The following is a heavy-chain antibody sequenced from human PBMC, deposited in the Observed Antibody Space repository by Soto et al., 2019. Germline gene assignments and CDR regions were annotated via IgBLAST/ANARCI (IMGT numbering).Heavy chain of an antibody. CDR2: ISGYSGHT. CDR3: ARDGLYSNYAEYFQN. Sequence: QVQLVQSGAEVKRPGASVKVSCKTSGYTFNTYGITWVRQAPGQGLEWMGWISGYSGHTKYAEEVQGRVTMTTDPFTSTGYMELSRLTYEDTAVYYCARDGLYSNYAEYFQNWGQGTLVTVSS. V-gene: IGHV1-18*01. J-gene: IGHJ1*01. D-gene: IGHD4-4*01. CDR1: GYTFNTYG.